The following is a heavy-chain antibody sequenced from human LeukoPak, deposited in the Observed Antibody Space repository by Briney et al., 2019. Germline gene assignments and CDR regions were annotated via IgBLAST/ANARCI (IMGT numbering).Heavy chain of an antibody. J-gene: IGHJ4*02. CDR1: GGSISSGSYY. Sequence: SETLSLTCTVSGGSISSGSYYWSWIRQPAGKGLEWIGRIYTSGSTNYNPSLKSRVTISVDTSKNQFSLRLSSVTAADTAVYYCAGGSADWGQGTLVTVSS. V-gene: IGHV4-61*02. CDR3: AGGSAD. CDR2: IYTSGST.